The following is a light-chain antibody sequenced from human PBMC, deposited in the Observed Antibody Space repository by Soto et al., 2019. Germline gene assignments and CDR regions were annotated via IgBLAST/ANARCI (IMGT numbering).Light chain of an antibody. Sequence: QSVLTQPASVSGSPGQSITISRTGTSSDVGGYNYVSWYQQYPGKAPKLMIYDVDTRPSGVSNRFSGSKSGNTASLTISGLQADDEADYYCSSYTNSNTLVFGSGTKVTV. CDR2: DVD. CDR1: SSDVGGYNY. V-gene: IGLV2-14*01. CDR3: SSYTNSNTLV. J-gene: IGLJ1*01.